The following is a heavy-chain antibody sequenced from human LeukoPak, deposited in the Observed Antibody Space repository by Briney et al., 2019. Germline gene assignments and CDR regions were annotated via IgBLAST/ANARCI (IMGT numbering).Heavy chain of an antibody. CDR2: IKANSGGT. CDR3: ARDVSSTPNWEFDY. Sequence: GASVKVSCKTSVYTFADYFIHWVRQAPGQGLEWMGRIKANSGGTEYQQKFQGRVTMNRDTSISTAYVEVNWLISDDTAIYYCARDVSSTPNWEFDYWGQGTLVTVSS. D-gene: IGHD1-26*01. J-gene: IGHJ4*02. V-gene: IGHV1-2*06. CDR1: VYTFADYF.